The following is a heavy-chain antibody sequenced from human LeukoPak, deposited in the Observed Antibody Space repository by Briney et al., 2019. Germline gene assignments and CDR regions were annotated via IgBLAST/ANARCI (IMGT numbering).Heavy chain of an antibody. Sequence: SETLSLTRTVSGGSISSYYWSWIRQPPGKGLEWIGYIYYSGSTNYNPSLKSRVTISVDTSKNQFSLKLSSVTAADTAVYYCARELGYDSSWGQGTLVTVSS. D-gene: IGHD3-22*01. CDR2: IYYSGST. CDR3: ARELGYDSS. V-gene: IGHV4-59*08. J-gene: IGHJ4*02. CDR1: GGSISSYY.